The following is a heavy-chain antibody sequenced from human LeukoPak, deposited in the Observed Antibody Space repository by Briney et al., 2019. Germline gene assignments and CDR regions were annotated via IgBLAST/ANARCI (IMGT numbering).Heavy chain of an antibody. Sequence: GGSLRLSCAASGFNFSDYYMTWLRQAPGKGLDWISSISSSGSMIYYADYVKGRFTISRDNAKNSLYLQMNSLRAEDTAVFYCARVVPLINSFDYWGRGTLVTVSS. D-gene: IGHD3-10*01. V-gene: IGHV3-11*01. CDR2: ISSSGSMI. CDR1: GFNFSDYY. J-gene: IGHJ4*02. CDR3: ARVVPLINSFDY.